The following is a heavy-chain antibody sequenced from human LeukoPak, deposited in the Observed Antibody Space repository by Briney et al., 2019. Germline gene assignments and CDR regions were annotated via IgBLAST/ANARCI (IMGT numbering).Heavy chain of an antibody. CDR1: GYTFTSYY. J-gene: IGHJ3*02. Sequence: ASVKVSCKASGYTFTSYYMHWVRQAPGQGLEWMGIINPSGGSTSYAQKFQGRVTMTRDTSTSTVYMELSSLRSEDTAVYYCARGRHIVVVVAPLVPYTFDIWGQGTMVTVSS. V-gene: IGHV1-46*01. CDR2: INPSGGST. D-gene: IGHD2-15*01. CDR3: ARGRHIVVVVAPLVPYTFDI.